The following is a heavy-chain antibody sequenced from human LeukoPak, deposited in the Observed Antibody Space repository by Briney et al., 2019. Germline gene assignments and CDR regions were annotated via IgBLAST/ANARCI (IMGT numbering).Heavy chain of an antibody. CDR1: GYTFTGYY. Sequence: ASVKVSCKASGYTFTGYYMHWVRQAPGQGLEWMGWINPNSGGTNYAQKFQGRVTMTRDTSISTAYMELSSLRSEDTAVYYCATSWSGWHIFDYWGQGTLVTVSS. CDR2: INPNSGGT. CDR3: ATSWSGWHIFDY. D-gene: IGHD3-3*01. J-gene: IGHJ4*02. V-gene: IGHV1-2*02.